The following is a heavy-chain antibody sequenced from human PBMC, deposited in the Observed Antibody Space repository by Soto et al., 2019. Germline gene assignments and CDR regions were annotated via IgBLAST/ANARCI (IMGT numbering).Heavy chain of an antibody. CDR3: ARRGDLITFGGVMIDY. CDR2: MNTNSGNT. Sequence: QVQLVQSGAEVKKPGASVKVSCKASGYTFTSYDINWVRQATGQGLEWMGWMNTNSGNTGYAQKFQGRVTMTRNTSISTAYMELSSLRSEDTAVYYCARRGDLITFGGVMIDYWGQGTLVTVSS. V-gene: IGHV1-8*01. D-gene: IGHD3-16*01. CDR1: GYTFTSYD. J-gene: IGHJ4*02.